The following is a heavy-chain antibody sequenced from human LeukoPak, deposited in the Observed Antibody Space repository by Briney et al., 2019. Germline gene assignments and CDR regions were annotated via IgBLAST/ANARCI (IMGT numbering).Heavy chain of an antibody. CDR3: ARLRLSQNAFDI. J-gene: IGHJ3*02. D-gene: IGHD3-3*02. CDR2: ISFDGSNK. Sequence: GGSLRLSCAASGFTFSSYGMHWVRQAPGKGREWVAVISFDGSNKYYAYSVKGRFTISRDNAKNSLYLQMNSLRAEDTAVYYCARLRLSQNAFDIWGQGTMVTVSS. CDR1: GFTFSSYG. V-gene: IGHV3-30*03.